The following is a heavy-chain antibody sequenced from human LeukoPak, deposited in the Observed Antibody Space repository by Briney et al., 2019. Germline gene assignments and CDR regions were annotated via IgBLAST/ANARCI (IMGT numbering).Heavy chain of an antibody. J-gene: IGHJ4*02. CDR2: INNSGST. CDR3: ARGRYGPRLGN. CDR1: GASFSDSY. V-gene: IGHV4-34*01. D-gene: IGHD3-16*01. Sequence: PSETLSLTCAVYGASFSDSYWSWIRQSPEKGLEWIGEINNSGSTSYNPSLNSRVIMSVDWSKNQFSLRLTSVTAADTAVYYCARGRYGPRLGNWGQGTLVTVSS.